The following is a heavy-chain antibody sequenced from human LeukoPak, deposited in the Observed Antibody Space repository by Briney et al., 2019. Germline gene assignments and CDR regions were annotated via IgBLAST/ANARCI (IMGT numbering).Heavy chain of an antibody. J-gene: IGHJ4*02. D-gene: IGHD3-10*01. V-gene: IGHV3-64*01. CDR3: ARDLSGGGLDY. CDR1: GFTFSVSV. Sequence: GGSLRLSCAASGFTFSVSVMHWVRQAPGKGLEYVSVISSNGGSTSYANSVKGRFTISRDNSKNTLYLQMGSLRAEDVAVYYCARDLSGGGLDYWGQGTLVTVSS. CDR2: ISSNGGST.